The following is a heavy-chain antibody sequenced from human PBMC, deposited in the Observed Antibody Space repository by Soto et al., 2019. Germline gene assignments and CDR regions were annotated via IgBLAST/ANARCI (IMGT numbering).Heavy chain of an antibody. V-gene: IGHV3-30*18. CDR3: ANIRITMVRGVTPPYY. J-gene: IGHJ4*02. CDR2: ISYDGSNK. D-gene: IGHD3-10*01. Sequence: GGSLRLACAASGFTFSSYGMHWVRQAPGKGLEWVAVISYDGSNKYYADSVKGRFTISRDNSKNTLYLQMNSLRAEDTAVYYCANIRITMVRGVTPPYYWGQGT. CDR1: GFTFSSYG.